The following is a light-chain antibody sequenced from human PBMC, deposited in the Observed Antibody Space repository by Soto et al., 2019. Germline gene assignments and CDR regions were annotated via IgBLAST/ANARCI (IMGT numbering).Light chain of an antibody. CDR2: YAS. Sequence: EIVLTQSPGTLSLSPGERATLSCRASQSVSNSYLAWYQQKPGQAPRLLISYASTRATGIPDRFSGSGSGTDFTLTISRLEPEDLAVYFCHQYGTPPITFGQGTRREIK. CDR3: HQYGTPPIT. J-gene: IGKJ5*01. V-gene: IGKV3-20*01. CDR1: QSVSNSY.